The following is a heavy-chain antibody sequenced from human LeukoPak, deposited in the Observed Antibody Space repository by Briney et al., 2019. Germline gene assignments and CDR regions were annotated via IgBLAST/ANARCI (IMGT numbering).Heavy chain of an antibody. Sequence: ASVNVSCKVSGQTLNELSIHWVRQAPGKGLEWMGGFEPEDGEIIYAQRFRDRVTMTEGTSRDTAYIELRRLTSDDTAVYYCAASSPSNWKTQDYWGQGTLLTVSS. J-gene: IGHJ4*02. CDR1: GQTLNELS. D-gene: IGHD1-1*01. CDR2: FEPEDGEI. V-gene: IGHV1-24*01. CDR3: AASSPSNWKTQDY.